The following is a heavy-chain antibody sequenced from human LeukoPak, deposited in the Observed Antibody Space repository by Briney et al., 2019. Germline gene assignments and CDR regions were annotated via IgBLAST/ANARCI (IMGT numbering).Heavy chain of an antibody. CDR2: ISGSGGST. D-gene: IGHD3-9*01. CDR3: AGGYYDILTGYYVAYDY. J-gene: IGHJ4*02. CDR1: GFTFSSYA. Sequence: GGSLRLSCAASGFTFSSYAMSWVRQAPGKGLEWVSAISGSGGSTYYADSVKGRFTISRDNSKNTLYLQMNSLRAEDTAVYYCAGGYYDILTGYYVAYDYWGQGTLVTVSS. V-gene: IGHV3-23*01.